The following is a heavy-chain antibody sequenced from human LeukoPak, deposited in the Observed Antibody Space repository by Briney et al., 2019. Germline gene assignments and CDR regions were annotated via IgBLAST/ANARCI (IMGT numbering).Heavy chain of an antibody. J-gene: IGHJ4*02. CDR1: GFTFSTLN. Sequence: GGSLRLSCAASGFTFSTLNMNWVRQAPGKGLEWVSYISSSSSTIYYADSVKGRFTISRDNAKNSLYLQMNSLRAEDTAVYYCASHSGDDPWDYWGQGTLVTVSS. V-gene: IGHV3-48*04. CDR3: ASHSGDDPWDY. CDR2: ISSSSSTI. D-gene: IGHD5-12*01.